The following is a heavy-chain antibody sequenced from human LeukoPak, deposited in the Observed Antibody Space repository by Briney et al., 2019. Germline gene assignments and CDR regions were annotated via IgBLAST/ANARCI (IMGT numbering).Heavy chain of an antibody. CDR1: GGSFSGYY. Sequence: SETLSLTCAVYGGSFSGYYWSWIRQPPGKGLEWIGEINHSGSTNYNPSLKSRVTISVDTSKNQFSLKLSSVTAADTAVYYCARHSIVVVVAATQNWFDPWGQGTLVTVSS. CDR2: INHSGST. CDR3: ARHSIVVVVAATQNWFDP. J-gene: IGHJ5*02. V-gene: IGHV4-34*01. D-gene: IGHD2-15*01.